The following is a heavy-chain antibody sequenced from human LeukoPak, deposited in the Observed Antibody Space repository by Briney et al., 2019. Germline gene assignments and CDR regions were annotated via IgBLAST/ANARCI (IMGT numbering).Heavy chain of an antibody. CDR2: IWYDGSNK. V-gene: IGHV3-33*01. J-gene: IGHJ4*02. CDR1: GFTFSSYG. Sequence: GGSLRLSCAASGFTFSSYGMHWVRQAPGKGLEWVALIWYDGSNKHYADSVKGRFTIPRDNSKNTLYLQMNSLRAEDTALYYCARGSDYNGGSFDYWGQGTLVTVSS. CDR3: ARGSDYNGGSFDY. D-gene: IGHD3-16*01.